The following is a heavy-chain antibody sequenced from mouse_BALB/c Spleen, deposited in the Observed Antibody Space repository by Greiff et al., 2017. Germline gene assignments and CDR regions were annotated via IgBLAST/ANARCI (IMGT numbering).Heavy chain of an antibody. CDR1: GFTFTDYY. V-gene: IGHV7-3*02. J-gene: IGHJ2*01. CDR3: ARDRGNSFDY. Sequence: DVHLVESGGGLVQPGGSLRLSCATSGFTFTDYYMSWVRQPPGKALEWLGFIRNKANGYTTEYSASVKGRFTISRDNSQSILYLQMNTLRAEDSATYYCARDRGNSFDYWGQGTTLTVSS. CDR2: IRNKANGYTT.